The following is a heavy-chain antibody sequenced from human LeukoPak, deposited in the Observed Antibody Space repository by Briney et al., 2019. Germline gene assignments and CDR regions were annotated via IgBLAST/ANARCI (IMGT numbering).Heavy chain of an antibody. CDR3: AKQSTARSLGE. V-gene: IGHV3-23*01. CDR1: GFTFSNFA. J-gene: IGHJ4*02. Sequence: GGSLRLSCAASGFTFSNFAMSWLRQAPGRGLEWVSGISVSGDRTYYADSVRGRITISRGNSKNTLYLQMNNLRGDDTAVYYCAKQSTARSLGEGGQGTLVTVSS. D-gene: IGHD6-6*01. CDR2: ISVSGDRT.